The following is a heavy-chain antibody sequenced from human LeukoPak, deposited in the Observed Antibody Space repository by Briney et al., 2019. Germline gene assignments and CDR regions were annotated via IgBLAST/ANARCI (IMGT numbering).Heavy chain of an antibody. CDR2: KYDGSYA. V-gene: IGHV3-74*01. J-gene: IGHJ4*02. Sequence: GGSLRLSCAASGFSLSDHWMYWVRQGPGKGLVWLSRKYDGSYASYADSVKSRFTVSRDNAKNTLYLQMNSLRAEDTAVYYCARDSSSVPEYWGQGTPVTVSS. CDR3: ARDSSSVPEY. CDR1: GFSLSDHW. D-gene: IGHD2-2*01.